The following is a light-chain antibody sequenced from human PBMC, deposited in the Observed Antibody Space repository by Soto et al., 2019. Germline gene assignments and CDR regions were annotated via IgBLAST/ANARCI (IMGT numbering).Light chain of an antibody. CDR3: QQYGGSPYT. CDR2: GAS. V-gene: IGKV3-20*01. J-gene: IGKJ2*01. Sequence: EIVLTQSPGTLSLSPGERATLSCRASQSVRSNYLAWYQQKPGQAPRLLIYGASSRATGIPDRFSGTGSGTDFTVTISRLEPEDFAVYYCQQYGGSPYTFGQGTKLAIK. CDR1: QSVRSNY.